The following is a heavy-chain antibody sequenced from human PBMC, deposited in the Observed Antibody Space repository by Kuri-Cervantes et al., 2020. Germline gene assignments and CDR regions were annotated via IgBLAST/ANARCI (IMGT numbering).Heavy chain of an antibody. CDR1: GFTFSSYS. V-gene: IGHV3-15*01. D-gene: IGHD6-19*01. Sequence: GESLKISCAASGFTFSSYSMNWVRQAPGKGLEWVGRIKSKTDGGTTDYAAPVKGRFTISRDDSKNTLYLQMNSLKTEDTAVYYCTTDLLWWLVQGLAFDYWGQGTLVTVSS. CDR2: IKSKTDGGTT. J-gene: IGHJ4*02. CDR3: TTDLLWWLVQGLAFDY.